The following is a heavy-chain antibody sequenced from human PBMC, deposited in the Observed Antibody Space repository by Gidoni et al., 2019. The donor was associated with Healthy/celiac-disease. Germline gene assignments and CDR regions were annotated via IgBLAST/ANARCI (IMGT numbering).Heavy chain of an antibody. J-gene: IGHJ6*03. CDR1: GGSISSYS. Sequence: QVQLQESGPGLVKPSETLSLTCTVAGGSISSYSWSWIRPPPGKGLEWIGYIYYIGSTNYNPSLKSRVTISVDTSKNQFSLKLSSVTAADTAVYYCARGDSGYDFRYYYYYMDVWGKGTTVTVSS. CDR2: IYYIGST. V-gene: IGHV4-59*01. CDR3: ARGDSGYDFRYYYYYMDV. D-gene: IGHD5-12*01.